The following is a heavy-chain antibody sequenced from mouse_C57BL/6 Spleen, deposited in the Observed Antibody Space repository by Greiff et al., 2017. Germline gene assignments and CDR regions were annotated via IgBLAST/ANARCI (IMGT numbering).Heavy chain of an antibody. Sequence: QVQLQQSGAELVKPGASVKMSCKASGYSFTSYWITWVKQRPGQGLEWIGDIYPGSGSTNYNEKFKSKATLTVDTSSSTAYMQLSSQTSEDSAVYYCARYYSSSYAMDYWGQGTSVTVAS. CDR2: IYPGSGST. J-gene: IGHJ4*01. CDR1: GYSFTSYW. V-gene: IGHV1-55*01. D-gene: IGHD2-5*01. CDR3: ARYYSSSYAMDY.